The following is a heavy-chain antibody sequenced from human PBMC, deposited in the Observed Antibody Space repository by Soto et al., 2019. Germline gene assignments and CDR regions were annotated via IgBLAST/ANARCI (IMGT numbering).Heavy chain of an antibody. Sequence: SETLSLTCAVYGGSFSGYYWSWIRQPPGKGLEWIGEINHSGSTNYNPSLKSRVTISVDTSKNQFSLRLSSVTAADTAVYYCARWRGLTSGVPPFYYYYGMDVWGQGTTVTVSS. CDR1: GGSFSGYY. CDR2: INHSGST. CDR3: ARWRGLTSGVPPFYYYYGMDV. D-gene: IGHD3-3*01. J-gene: IGHJ6*02. V-gene: IGHV4-34*01.